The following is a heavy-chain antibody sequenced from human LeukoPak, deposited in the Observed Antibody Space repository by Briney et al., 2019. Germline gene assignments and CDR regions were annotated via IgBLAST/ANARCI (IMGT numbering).Heavy chain of an antibody. Sequence: SVKVSCKASGGTFSSYTISWVRQAPGQGLEWMGRIIPILGIANYAQKFQGRVTITADKSTSTAYMELSSLRSEDTAVYYCARAVGATMPHSDYWGQGTLVTASS. D-gene: IGHD1-26*01. CDR2: IIPILGIA. J-gene: IGHJ4*02. CDR3: ARAVGATMPHSDY. CDR1: GGTFSSYT. V-gene: IGHV1-69*02.